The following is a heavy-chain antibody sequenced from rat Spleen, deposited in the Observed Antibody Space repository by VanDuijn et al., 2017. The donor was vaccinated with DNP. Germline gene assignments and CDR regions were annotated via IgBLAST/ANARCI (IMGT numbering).Heavy chain of an antibody. D-gene: IGHD1-1*01. Sequence: QVQLEESGPGLMQPSETLSLTCTVSGFSLTSNGVGWVRQPLGKGLVWMGRIWPDGSTNYNSAVQSRLSISRDTSKSQVFLKMNSLQTEDTAIYFCTRVYYSAEDWFAYWGQGTLVTVS. V-gene: IGHV2-72*01. CDR1: GFSLTSNG. CDR2: IWPDGST. J-gene: IGHJ3*01. CDR3: TRVYYSAEDWFAY.